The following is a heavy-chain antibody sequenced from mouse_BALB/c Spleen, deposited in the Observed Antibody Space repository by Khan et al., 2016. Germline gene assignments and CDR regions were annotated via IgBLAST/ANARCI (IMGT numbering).Heavy chain of an antibody. J-gene: IGHJ1*01. CDR3: SSTFWYFDG. V-gene: IGHV4-1*02. CDR1: GFAFSRYW. CDR2: FNPDSSTT. Sequence: EVKLLESGGGLVQPGGSLKLSCAASGFAFSRYWMSWVRQAPGKGLEWIGEFNPDSSTTNYTPSLKDQFIISRDNSNNPLYLQLSKERSEDTALYYCSSTFWYFDGWGAGTTVTVSS.